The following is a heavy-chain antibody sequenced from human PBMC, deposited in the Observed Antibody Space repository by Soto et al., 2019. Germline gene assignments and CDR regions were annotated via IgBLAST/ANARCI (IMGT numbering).Heavy chain of an antibody. CDR2: IWYDGSNK. V-gene: IGHV3-33*01. D-gene: IGHD3-9*01. Sequence: GGSLRLSCAASGFTFSSYGMHWVRQAPGKGLEWVAVIWYDGSNKYYADSVKGRFTISRGNSKNTLYLQMNSLRAEDTAVYYCARDQGRDWALWYFDYWGQGTLVTVSS. CDR3: ARDQGRDWALWYFDY. J-gene: IGHJ4*02. CDR1: GFTFSSYG.